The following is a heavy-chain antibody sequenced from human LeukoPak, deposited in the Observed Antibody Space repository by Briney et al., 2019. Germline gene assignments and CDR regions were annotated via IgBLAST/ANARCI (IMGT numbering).Heavy chain of an antibody. D-gene: IGHD3-3*01. V-gene: IGHV3-69-1*01. CDR3: ARSRGLLLPDY. CDR2: VSDSSDV. CDR1: GFTFSTYT. Sequence: PGGSLRLSCAASGFTFSTYTMNWVRQAPGKGLEWVSTVSDSSDVHYSDSVKGRFTISRDNARNSLYLQMNSLRAEDTAVYYCARSRGLLLPDYWGQGTLVTVSS. J-gene: IGHJ4*02.